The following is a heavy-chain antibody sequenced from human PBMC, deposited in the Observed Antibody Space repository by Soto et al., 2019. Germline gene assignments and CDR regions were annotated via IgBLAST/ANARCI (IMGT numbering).Heavy chain of an antibody. Sequence: EVQLLESGGGLVQPGGSLRLSCAASGFTFSSYAMSCVRQAPGKGLEWVSAISGSGGSTYYADSVKGRFTISRDNSKNTLYLQMNSLRAEDTAVYYCAKATYYYGSGSHREGYWGQGTLVTVSS. V-gene: IGHV3-23*01. CDR3: AKATYYYGSGSHREGY. CDR2: ISGSGGST. J-gene: IGHJ4*02. D-gene: IGHD3-10*01. CDR1: GFTFSSYA.